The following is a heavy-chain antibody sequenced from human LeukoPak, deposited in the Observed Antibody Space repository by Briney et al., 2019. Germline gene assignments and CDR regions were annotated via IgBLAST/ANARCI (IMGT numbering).Heavy chain of an antibody. V-gene: IGHV4-34*01. CDR1: GGSFSGYY. J-gene: IGHJ6*02. Sequence: SETLSLTCAVYGGSFSGYYWSWIRQPPGKGLEWIGEINHSGSTNYNPSLKSRVTISVDTSKNQFSLKLSSVTAADTAVYYCARTPHYDFWSGRYHYYGMDVWGQGTTVTVSS. D-gene: IGHD3-3*01. CDR2: INHSGST. CDR3: ARTPHYDFWSGRYHYYGMDV.